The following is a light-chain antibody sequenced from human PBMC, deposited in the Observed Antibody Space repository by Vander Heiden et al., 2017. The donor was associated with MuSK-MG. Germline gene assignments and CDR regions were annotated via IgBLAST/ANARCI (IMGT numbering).Light chain of an antibody. CDR1: SSHIGSSP. V-gene: IGLV1-44*01. J-gene: IGLJ2*01. CDR2: SKN. Sequence: QSVLTQPPSASGPPGQRVTISCSGSSSHIGSSPVNRDQQLPGTAPKLLIYSKNQRPSGVPDRFSGSKSGTAASLDISGLQSEDEADYYCAAWDDSLNGPVFGGGTKLTVL. CDR3: AAWDDSLNGPV.